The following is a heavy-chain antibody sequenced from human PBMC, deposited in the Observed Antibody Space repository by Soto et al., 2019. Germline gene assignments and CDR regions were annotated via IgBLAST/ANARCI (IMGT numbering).Heavy chain of an antibody. V-gene: IGHV1-3*01. CDR2: INAGNGNT. D-gene: IGHD2-21*02. CDR1: GYTFTXXA. Sequence: ASVXXSCKASGYTFTXXAXXXVRQAPGQRLEWMGWINAGNGNTKYSQKFQGRVTITRDTSASTAYMELSSLRSEDTAVYYCARSIVVVTALDYWGQGTPVTVSS. J-gene: IGHJ4*02. CDR3: ARSIVVVTALDY.